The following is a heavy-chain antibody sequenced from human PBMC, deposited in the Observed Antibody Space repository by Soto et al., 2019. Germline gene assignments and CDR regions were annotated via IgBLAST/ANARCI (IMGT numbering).Heavy chain of an antibody. Sequence: SETLSLSCAVYGGSFSGYYWSWIRQPPGKGLEWIGEINHSGSTNYNPSLKSRVTISVDTSKNQFSLKLSSVTAADTAVYYCASGYSSSSNYYYYGMDVWGQGTTVTVSS. D-gene: IGHD6-13*01. CDR2: INHSGST. V-gene: IGHV4-34*01. CDR1: GGSFSGYY. J-gene: IGHJ6*02. CDR3: ASGYSSSSNYYYYGMDV.